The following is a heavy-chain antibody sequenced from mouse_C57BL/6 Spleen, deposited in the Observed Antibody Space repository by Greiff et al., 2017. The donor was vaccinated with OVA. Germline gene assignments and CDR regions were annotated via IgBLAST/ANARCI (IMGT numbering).Heavy chain of an antibody. D-gene: IGHD6-1*01. CDR2: IDPSDSYT. CDR1: GYTFTSYW. Sequence: QVQLQQPGAELVKPGASVKLSCKASGYTFTSYWMQWVKQRPGQGLEWIGEIDPSDSYTNYNQKFKGKATLTVDTSSSTAYMQLSSLTSEDSAVDNCARWITAVRGFAYWGQGTLVTVSA. V-gene: IGHV1-50*01. J-gene: IGHJ3*01. CDR3: ARWITAVRGFAY.